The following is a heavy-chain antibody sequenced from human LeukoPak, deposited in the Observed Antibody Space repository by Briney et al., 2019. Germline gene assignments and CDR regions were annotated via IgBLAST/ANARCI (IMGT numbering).Heavy chain of an antibody. CDR2: IYYSGTT. CDR1: GGSISNYY. CDR3: ARGDSGYDHFYHMDV. Sequence: SETLSLTCTVSGGSISNYYWNWIRQPPGKGLEWIGYIYYSGTTNYNPSLKSRVTISVDTSKNQFSLKLSSVTAADTAVYYCARGDSGYDHFYHMDVWGKGTTVTISS. D-gene: IGHD5-12*01. J-gene: IGHJ6*03. V-gene: IGHV4-59*01.